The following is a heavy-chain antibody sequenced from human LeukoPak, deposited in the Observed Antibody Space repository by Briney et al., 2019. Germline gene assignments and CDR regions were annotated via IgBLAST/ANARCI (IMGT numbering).Heavy chain of an antibody. V-gene: IGHV4-59*01. Sequence: SETLSLTCTVSGGSISSYYWSWIRQPPGKGLEWIGYIYYSGSTNYNPSLKSRVTISVDTSKNQFSLKLSSVTAADTAVYYCAREMMVRGVMIQYYYMDVWGKGTTVTVSS. D-gene: IGHD3-10*01. J-gene: IGHJ6*03. CDR3: AREMMVRGVMIQYYYMDV. CDR1: GGSISSYY. CDR2: IYYSGST.